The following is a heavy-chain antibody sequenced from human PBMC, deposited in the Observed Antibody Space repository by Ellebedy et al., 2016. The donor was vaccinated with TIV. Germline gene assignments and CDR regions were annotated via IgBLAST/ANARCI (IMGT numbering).Heavy chain of an antibody. V-gene: IGHV1-18*01. CDR1: GYTFNAYG. D-gene: IGHD1-26*01. CDR3: ARHSGSYLDAFDI. CDR2: IAAYNGNT. Sequence: ASVKVSCKTSGYTFNAYGISWVRQAPGQGLEWIGWIAAYNGNTNYAQKLQGRVTMTTDTSTSTAYMELRSLRSDDTAVYYCARHSGSYLDAFDIWGQGTMVTVSS. J-gene: IGHJ3*02.